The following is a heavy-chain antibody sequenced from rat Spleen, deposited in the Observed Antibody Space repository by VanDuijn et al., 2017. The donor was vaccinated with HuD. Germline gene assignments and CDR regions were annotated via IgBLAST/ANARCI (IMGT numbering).Heavy chain of an antibody. CDR1: GFTFSDYY. J-gene: IGHJ2*01. CDR2: ISYEGSST. V-gene: IGHV5-22*01. Sequence: EVQLVESGGGLVQPGRSLKLSCAASGFTFSDYYMAWVRQAPKKGLEWVASISYEGSSTYYGDSVKGRFTISRDNAKNTLYLQMNSLRSEDTATYYCTRAPYGYFDYWGQGVMVTVSS. CDR3: TRAPYGYFDY. D-gene: IGHD1-3*01.